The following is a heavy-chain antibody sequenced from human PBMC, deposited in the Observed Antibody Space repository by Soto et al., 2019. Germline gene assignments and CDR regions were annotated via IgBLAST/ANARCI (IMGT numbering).Heavy chain of an antibody. CDR1: GGLFSSFA. CDR2: IIPVFGTT. J-gene: IGHJ4*02. V-gene: IGHV1-69*13. CDR3: ARGGGPYVWFNEF. D-gene: IGHD3-16*01. Sequence: ASVKVSCKASGGLFSSFAISWVRQAPGQGLEWLGGIIPVFGTTYYAEKFQDRLTITADESTNTAYMELSSLTSGDTAIYYCARGGGPYVWFNEFWGQGTLVTVSS.